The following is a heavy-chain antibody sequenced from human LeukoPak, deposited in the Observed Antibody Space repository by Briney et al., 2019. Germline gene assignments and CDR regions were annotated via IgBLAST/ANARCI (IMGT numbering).Heavy chain of an antibody. CDR3: AGGGWLRLGNFDY. D-gene: IGHD5-12*01. Sequence: PSETLSLSRTVSGGSISSYYGSWIRQPPGKGLEWIGYVYYSGSTNYNTSLKSRVTISVDTSKHHFPLKLSSVTAADTAVYYSAGGGWLRLGNFDYWGQGTLVTVSS. CDR2: VYYSGST. J-gene: IGHJ4*02. CDR1: GGSISSYY. V-gene: IGHV4-59*01.